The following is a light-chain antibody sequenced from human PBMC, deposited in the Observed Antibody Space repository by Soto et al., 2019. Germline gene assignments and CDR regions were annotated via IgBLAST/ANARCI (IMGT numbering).Light chain of an antibody. V-gene: IGKV3-11*01. CDR3: QQRSNIT. Sequence: EIVLTQSPVTLSLSPGERATLSCRASQSVSSYLAWYQQKPGQAPRLLIYDASNRATGIPARFSGSGSGTDFTLTISSLEPEDFAVYYCQQRSNITFGQGTQLEIK. CDR2: DAS. J-gene: IGKJ5*01. CDR1: QSVSSY.